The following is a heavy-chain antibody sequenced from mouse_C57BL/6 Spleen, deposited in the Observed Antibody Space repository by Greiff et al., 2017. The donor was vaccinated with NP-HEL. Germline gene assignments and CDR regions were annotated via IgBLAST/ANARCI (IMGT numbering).Heavy chain of an antibody. Sequence: EVQLQQSGPELVKPGASVKMSCKASGYTFTDYNMHWVKQSHGKSLEWIGYINPNNGGTSYNQKVKGKATLTVNKSSSTAYMELRSLTSEDSAVYYCARKESYYYGSSYGYFDVWGTGTTVTVSS. CDR3: ARKESYYYGSSYGYFDV. CDR1: GYTFTDYN. V-gene: IGHV1-22*01. J-gene: IGHJ1*03. D-gene: IGHD1-1*01. CDR2: INPNNGGT.